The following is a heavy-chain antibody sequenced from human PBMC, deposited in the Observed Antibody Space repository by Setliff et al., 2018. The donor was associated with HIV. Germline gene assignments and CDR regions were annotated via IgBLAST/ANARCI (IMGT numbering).Heavy chain of an antibody. CDR2: IIPIFGTA. D-gene: IGHD3-10*01. J-gene: IGHJ4*02. V-gene: IGHV1-69*05. CDR3: ARNRENMVRGLRFSYFFDF. Sequence: ASVKVSCKSSGGTFSSYAISWVRQAPGQGLEWMGGIIPIFGTANYAQKFQGRVTITTDESTSTAYMELSSLRSEDTAVYYCARNRENMVRGLRFSYFFDFWGQGTLVTVSS. CDR1: GGTFSSYA.